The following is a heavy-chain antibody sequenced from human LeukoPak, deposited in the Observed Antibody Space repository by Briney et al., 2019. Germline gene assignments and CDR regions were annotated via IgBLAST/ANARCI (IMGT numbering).Heavy chain of an antibody. D-gene: IGHD3-9*01. CDR3: ARQVYDILTGYQDYFDY. V-gene: IGHV5-51*01. J-gene: IGHJ4*02. Sequence: GESLKISCQGSGYSFTSYWIGWVRQMPGKGLEWMGIIYPGDSDTRYSPSFQGQVTISADKSISTAYLQWSSLKASDTAMHYCARQVYDILTGYQDYFDYWGQGTLVTVSS. CDR2: IYPGDSDT. CDR1: GYSFTSYW.